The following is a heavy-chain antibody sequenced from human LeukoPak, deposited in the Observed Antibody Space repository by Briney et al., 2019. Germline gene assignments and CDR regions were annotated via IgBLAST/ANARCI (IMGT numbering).Heavy chain of an antibody. Sequence: SETLSLTCTVSGGSISSSSYYWGWIRQPPGKGLEWIGSIYYSGSTYYNPSLKSRVTISVDTSKNQFSLKLSSVTAADTALYYCARLVGTASDYWGQGTLVTVSS. D-gene: IGHD5-18*01. CDR3: ARLVGTASDY. CDR1: GGSISSSSYY. CDR2: IYYSGST. J-gene: IGHJ4*02. V-gene: IGHV4-39*01.